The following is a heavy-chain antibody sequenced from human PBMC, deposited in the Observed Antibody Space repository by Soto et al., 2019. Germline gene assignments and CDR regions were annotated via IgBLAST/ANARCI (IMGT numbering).Heavy chain of an antibody. D-gene: IGHD3-22*01. CDR1: VGSITSGGYS. V-gene: IGHV4-30-2*01. CDR2: IYHTGSA. Sequence: SETLSLTCSFSVGSITSGGYSCSWIGQPPRRGLEWIGYIYHTGSASYSPSLKGRVTISVDKSKNQFSLSLNSVTAADTAIYYCAIAHYRPSGYYFDALGQG. CDR3: AIAHYRPSGYYFDA. J-gene: IGHJ4*02.